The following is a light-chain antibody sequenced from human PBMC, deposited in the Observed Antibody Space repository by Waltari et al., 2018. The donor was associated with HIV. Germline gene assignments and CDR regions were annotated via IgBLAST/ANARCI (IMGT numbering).Light chain of an antibody. CDR3: QQYDNLPRT. CDR2: DAS. CDR1: QDISNY. J-gene: IGKJ2*01. Sequence: DIQMTQSPSSLSASVGDRVTITCQASQDISNYLNWYQQKPGKAPKLLSYDASNLETGVPSRFSGSVSGTDFTFTISSLQPEDIATYYCQQYDNLPRTFGQGTKLEIK. V-gene: IGKV1-33*01.